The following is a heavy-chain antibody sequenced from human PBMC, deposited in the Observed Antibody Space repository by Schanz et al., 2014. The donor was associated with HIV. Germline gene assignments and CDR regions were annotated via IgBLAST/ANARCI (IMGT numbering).Heavy chain of an antibody. D-gene: IGHD4-17*01. CDR1: GFSFINYG. V-gene: IGHV3-30*03. Sequence: QVQLVESGGGVVQPGRSLRLSCAASGFSFINYGMHWVRQAPGKGLEWVAVISYDGSNQYYADSVKGRFTISRDNSKNTLYLQMNSLRAEDTAVYYCARRDYGDYYYYYGMDVWGQGTTVTVSS. CDR3: ARRDYGDYYYYYGMDV. CDR2: ISYDGSNQ. J-gene: IGHJ6*02.